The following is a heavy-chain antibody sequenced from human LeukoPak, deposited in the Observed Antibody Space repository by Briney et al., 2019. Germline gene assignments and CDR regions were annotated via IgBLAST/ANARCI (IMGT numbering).Heavy chain of an antibody. V-gene: IGHV3-74*01. D-gene: IGHD6-19*01. J-gene: IGHJ4*02. CDR1: GFTFSTYW. Sequence: PGGSLRLSCAASGFTFSTYWMHWVRQAPGKGLVWVSRINTDGSSKSYADSVKGRFTISRDNAKNTLYLQMNSLRAEDTAVYFCARGGESRAVAVTGIGYWGQGTLVTVSS. CDR2: INTDGSSK. CDR3: ARGGESRAVAVTGIGY.